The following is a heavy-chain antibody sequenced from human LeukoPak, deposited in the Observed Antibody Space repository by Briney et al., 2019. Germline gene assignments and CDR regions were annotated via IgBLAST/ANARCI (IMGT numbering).Heavy chain of an antibody. V-gene: IGHV1-2*02. CDR2: INPNSGGT. D-gene: IGHD3-22*01. CDR1: GYTFTGYY. Sequence: ASVKVSCKASGYTFTGYYMHWVRQAPGRGLEWMGWINPNSGGTNYAQKFQGRVTMTRDTSISTAYMELSRLRSDDTAVYYCARDYDSSGYYGAWYYYGMDVWGQGTTVTVSS. J-gene: IGHJ6*02. CDR3: ARDYDSSGYYGAWYYYGMDV.